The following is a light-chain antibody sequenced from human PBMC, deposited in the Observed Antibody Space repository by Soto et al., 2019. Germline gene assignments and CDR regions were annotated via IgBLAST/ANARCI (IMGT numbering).Light chain of an antibody. CDR1: SGSIASRY. Sequence: NFMLTQPHSVSESPGKTVTISCTRSSGSIASRYVQWYQQRPDSAPTTVIYEDNQRPSGVPDRFAGSIDSSSNSASLTIFGLKTEDEADYYCQSYDGSDSWVFGGGTKLTVL. J-gene: IGLJ3*02. CDR3: QSYDGSDSWV. V-gene: IGLV6-57*04. CDR2: EDN.